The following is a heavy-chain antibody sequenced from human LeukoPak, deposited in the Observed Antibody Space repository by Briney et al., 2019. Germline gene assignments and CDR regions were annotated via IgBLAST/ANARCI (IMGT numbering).Heavy chain of an antibody. Sequence: PGGSLRLSCVASEFTFSSYWMHWVRQAPGEGLVWVSVINSDGSTTLYADSVKGRFTISRDNAKNTLYLQMNSLRAEDTAVYYCAGLRGKITTIDYWGRGTLVTVSS. CDR2: INSDGSTT. V-gene: IGHV3-74*03. J-gene: IGHJ4*02. CDR1: EFTFSSYW. CDR3: AGLRGKITTIDY. D-gene: IGHD4-11*01.